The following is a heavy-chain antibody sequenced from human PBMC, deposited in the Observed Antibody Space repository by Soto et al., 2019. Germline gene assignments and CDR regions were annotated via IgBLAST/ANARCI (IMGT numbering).Heavy chain of an antibody. D-gene: IGHD3-3*01. V-gene: IGHV1-69*13. Sequence: SVKVSCKASGGTFSSYAISWVRQAPGQGLEWMGGIIPIFGTANYAQKFQGRVTITADESTSTAYMELSSLRSEDKAVYYCARGKTIFGVVGKYNWFDPWGQGTLVTVS. CDR3: ARGKTIFGVVGKYNWFDP. CDR1: GGTFSSYA. CDR2: IIPIFGTA. J-gene: IGHJ5*02.